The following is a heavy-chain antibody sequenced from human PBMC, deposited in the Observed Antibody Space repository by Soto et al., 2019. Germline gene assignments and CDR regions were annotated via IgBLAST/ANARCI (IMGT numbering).Heavy chain of an antibody. J-gene: IGHJ4*02. V-gene: IGHV4-39*01. D-gene: IGHD4-4*01. CDR3: ASQRTTVITQDYFDY. CDR2: VYYRGRS. Sequence: SETLSLTCTVSGGSVTNSSYYWGWIRQSPGKGLEWIGSVYYRGRSYSKSSVKSRVTISVDTSKNQFSLNLNSVTASDTAVYFCASQRTTVITQDYFDYWGPGALVTVYS. CDR1: GGSVTNSSYY.